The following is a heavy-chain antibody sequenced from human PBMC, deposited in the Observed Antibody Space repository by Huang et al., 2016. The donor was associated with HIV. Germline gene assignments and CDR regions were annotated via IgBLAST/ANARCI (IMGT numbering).Heavy chain of an antibody. CDR1: GYTVSELS. Sequence: QVQLVESGAELKKPGASVRVSCKVSGYTVSELSLHWVRQAPEKGLEWMGGFDPEEGETIYAKRWQGRVTMTEDTSTDTAYMELSSLRPEDTAVYYCATSTPDVGAGVLRSAFDIWGQGTMVTVSS. J-gene: IGHJ3*02. CDR3: ATSTPDVGAGVLRSAFDI. CDR2: FDPEEGET. D-gene: IGHD2-15*01. V-gene: IGHV1-24*01.